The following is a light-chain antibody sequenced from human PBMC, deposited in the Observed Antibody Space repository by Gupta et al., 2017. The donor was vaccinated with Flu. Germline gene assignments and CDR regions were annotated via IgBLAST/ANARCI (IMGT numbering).Light chain of an antibody. CDR1: QSLLYTSNNKHY. CDR2: CAS. Sequence: EIVMTQSPDSLAVALGERATINCKSSQSLLYTSNNKHYLAWYQQKPGQPPKLLIYCASTRDSGVPDRFSGSESGTDFTLTISSLQAEDVAVYYCQQYITTPITFGGGTKVEIK. J-gene: IGKJ4*01. CDR3: QQYITTPIT. V-gene: IGKV4-1*01.